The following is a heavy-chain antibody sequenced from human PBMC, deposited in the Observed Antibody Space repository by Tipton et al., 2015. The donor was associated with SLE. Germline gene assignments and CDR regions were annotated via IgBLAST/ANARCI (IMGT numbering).Heavy chain of an antibody. J-gene: IGHJ3*02. Sequence: TLSLTCTVSGVSISSDSYYWSWIRQPVGKGLEWIGHIYTTGSTNYNPSLKSRVTISVDTSKNQFSLKLTSMTAADTAVYFCAREWRGSAFDIWGQGAVVTVSS. CDR3: AREWRGSAFDI. V-gene: IGHV4-61*09. CDR2: IYTTGST. D-gene: IGHD3-10*01. CDR1: GVSISSDSYY.